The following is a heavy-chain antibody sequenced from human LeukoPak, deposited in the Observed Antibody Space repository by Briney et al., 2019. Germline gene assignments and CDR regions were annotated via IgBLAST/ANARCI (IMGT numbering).Heavy chain of an antibody. CDR3: ARGTVTGRGWFRDSDY. CDR2: INPNSGGT. J-gene: IGHJ4*02. D-gene: IGHD6-19*01. V-gene: IGHV1-2*06. Sequence: ASVKVSCKASGYAFTDYYMQLVRQAPGQGLEWMGRINPNSGGTNYAQKFQGRVTMTRDTSINTAYMVLTSLRSDDTAVYYCARGTVTGRGWFRDSDYWGQGTLVTVSS. CDR1: GYAFTDYY.